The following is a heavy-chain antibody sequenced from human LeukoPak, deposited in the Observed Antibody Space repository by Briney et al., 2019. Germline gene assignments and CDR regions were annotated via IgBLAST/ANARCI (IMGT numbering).Heavy chain of an antibody. CDR1: GGSISSSGYY. V-gene: IGHV4-31*03. D-gene: IGHD3-22*01. Sequence: NPSETLSLTCTVSGGSISSSGYYWSWIRQHPGKGLEWIGYIYYSGSTYYNPSLKSRVTISVDTSKNQFSLKLSSVTAADTAVYYCARVRFDYYDSSGYPPYYFDYWGQGTLVTVSS. J-gene: IGHJ4*02. CDR3: ARVRFDYYDSSGYPPYYFDY. CDR2: IYYSGST.